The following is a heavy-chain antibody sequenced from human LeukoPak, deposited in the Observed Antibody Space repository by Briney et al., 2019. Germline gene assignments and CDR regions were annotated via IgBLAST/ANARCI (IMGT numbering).Heavy chain of an antibody. V-gene: IGHV3-7*01. CDR1: GFTFSSYW. CDR3: ARDGVPGTAGCYFDY. J-gene: IGHJ4*02. Sequence: PGGSLRPSCAASGFTFSSYWMSWVRQAPGKGLEWVANIKQDGSEKYYVDSVKGRFTISRDNAKNSLYLQMNSLRAEDTAVYYCARDGVPGTAGCYFDYWGQGTLVTVSS. D-gene: IGHD1-1*01. CDR2: IKQDGSEK.